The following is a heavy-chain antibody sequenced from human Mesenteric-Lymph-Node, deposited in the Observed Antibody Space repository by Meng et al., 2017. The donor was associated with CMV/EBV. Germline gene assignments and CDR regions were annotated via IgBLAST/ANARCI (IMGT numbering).Heavy chain of an antibody. J-gene: IGHJ6*02. CDR2: IYYSGST. CDR3: ARSGVVTRYYYYGMDV. D-gene: IGHD3-3*01. Sequence: SETLSLTCTVSGGSVSSGSYYWSWIRQPPGKGLEWIGYIYYSGSTNYNPSLKSRVTISVDTSKNQFSLKLSSVTAADTAVYYCARSGVVTRYYYYGMDVWGQGTTVTVSS. V-gene: IGHV4-61*01. CDR1: GGSVSSGSYY.